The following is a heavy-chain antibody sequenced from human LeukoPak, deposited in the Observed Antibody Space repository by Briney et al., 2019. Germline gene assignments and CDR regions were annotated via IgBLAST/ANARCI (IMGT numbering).Heavy chain of an antibody. CDR1: GFTFSNCA. J-gene: IGHJ3*01. D-gene: IGHD4-11*01. CDR3: ARDVLHLAG. V-gene: IGHV3-33*08. Sequence: PGGSLRLSCATSGFTFSNCAMNWVRQAPGKGLEWVAFISYDGSNKYYSDCVKDCFTIPRHNAKNTMYLQMRSLRAEDTAVYYCARDVLHLAGWGQGTMVTVSS. CDR2: ISYDGSNK.